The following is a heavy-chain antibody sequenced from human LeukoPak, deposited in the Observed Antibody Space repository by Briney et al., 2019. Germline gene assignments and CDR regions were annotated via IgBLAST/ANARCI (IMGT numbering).Heavy chain of an antibody. Sequence: ASVKVSCKASGYTFITYDINWVRQATGQGLEWMGWMNPNSGNTGYAQKFQGRVTMTRNTSMSTAYMELSSLTSEDTAVYYCARGVNYESSGYDLDYWGQGILVTVSS. J-gene: IGHJ4*02. CDR3: ARGVNYESSGYDLDY. CDR2: MNPNSGNT. CDR1: GYTFITYD. V-gene: IGHV1-8*01. D-gene: IGHD3-22*01.